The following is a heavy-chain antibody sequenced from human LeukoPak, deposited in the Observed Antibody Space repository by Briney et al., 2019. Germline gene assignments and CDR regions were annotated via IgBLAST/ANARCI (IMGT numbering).Heavy chain of an antibody. CDR2: IIPIFGTA. V-gene: IGHV1-69*13. J-gene: IGHJ5*02. CDR1: GGTFSNYA. D-gene: IGHD3-10*01. CDR3: ARVAGELIGANWFDP. Sequence: SVTLSCTASGGTFSNYAISWVRHAPGQGLEWKGGIIPIFGTANYAQKFQGRVTITADESTSTAYMELSSLRSEDTAVYYCARVAGELIGANWFDPWGQGTLVTVSS.